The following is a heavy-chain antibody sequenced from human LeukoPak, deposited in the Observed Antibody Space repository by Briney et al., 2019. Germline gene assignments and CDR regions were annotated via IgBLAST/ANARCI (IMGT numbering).Heavy chain of an antibody. V-gene: IGHV1-46*01. J-gene: IGHJ4*02. CDR2: INPSGGST. Sequence: GASVKVSCKASGYTFTSYYMHWVRQAPGQGLEWMGIINPSGGSTSYAQKFQGRVTMTRDTSTSTVYMELSSLRSEDTAVYYCARGLSIFYSSSYYFDYWGQGTLDTVSS. CDR3: ARGLSIFYSSSYYFDY. CDR1: GYTFTSYY. D-gene: IGHD6-6*01.